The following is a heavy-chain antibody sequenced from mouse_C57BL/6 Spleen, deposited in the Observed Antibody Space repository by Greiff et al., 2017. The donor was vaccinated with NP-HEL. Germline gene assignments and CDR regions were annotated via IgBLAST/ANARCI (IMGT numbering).Heavy chain of an antibody. CDR3: ARPDDYGSWFAY. V-gene: IGHV5-6*01. D-gene: IGHD2-4*01. CDR1: GFTFSSYG. Sequence: EVQVVESGGDLVKPGGSLKLSCAASGFTFSSYGMSWVRQTPDKRLEWVATISSGGSYTYYPDSVKGRFTIARDNAKNTLYLQMSSLKAEDTAMYYCARPDDYGSWFAYWGQGTLVTVSA. J-gene: IGHJ3*01. CDR2: ISSGGSYT.